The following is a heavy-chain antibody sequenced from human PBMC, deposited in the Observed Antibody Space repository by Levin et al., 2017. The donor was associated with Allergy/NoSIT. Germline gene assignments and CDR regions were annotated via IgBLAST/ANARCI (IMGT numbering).Heavy chain of an antibody. V-gene: IGHV4-59*01. D-gene: IGHD3-10*01. Sequence: SQTLSLTCTVSGGSISSYYWSWIRQPPGKGLEWIGYIYYSGSTNYNPSLKSRVTISVDTSKNQFSLKLSSVTAADTAVYYCARLTYYAIGGGWFDPWGQGTLVTVSS. CDR2: IYYSGST. CDR3: ARLTYYAIGGGWFDP. CDR1: GGSISSYY. J-gene: IGHJ5*02.